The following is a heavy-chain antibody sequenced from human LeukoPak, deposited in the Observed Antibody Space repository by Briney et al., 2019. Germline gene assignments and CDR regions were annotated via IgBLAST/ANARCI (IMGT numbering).Heavy chain of an antibody. J-gene: IGHJ4*02. CDR3: AKMEGVTTGIYYLDY. D-gene: IGHD2-21*02. CDR1: GFTFSDYA. CDR2: VYGGGVGA. Sequence: GASLRLSCVASGFTFSDYAMSWVRQAPGKGLEWVSGVYGGGVGAYYADSVRGRFTISRDNSKNTLYLKMNSLRVEDSAVYYCAKMEGVTTGIYYLDYWGQGTLVTVSS. V-gene: IGHV3-23*01.